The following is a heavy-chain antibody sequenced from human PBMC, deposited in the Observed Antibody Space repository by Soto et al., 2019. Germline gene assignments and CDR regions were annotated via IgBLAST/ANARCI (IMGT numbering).Heavy chain of an antibody. CDR2: ISFDGSNK. CDR3: GKPKYSGSYYGVDY. Sequence: GGSLRLSCAASGFTFSSYGMHWVRQAPGKGLEWVAVISFDGSNKHYSDSVKGRFTISRDNSRNTLSLQMRSLRDEDTAVYYCGKPKYSGSYYGVDYWGQGTLVTVSS. CDR1: GFTFSSYG. J-gene: IGHJ4*02. D-gene: IGHD1-26*01. V-gene: IGHV3-30*18.